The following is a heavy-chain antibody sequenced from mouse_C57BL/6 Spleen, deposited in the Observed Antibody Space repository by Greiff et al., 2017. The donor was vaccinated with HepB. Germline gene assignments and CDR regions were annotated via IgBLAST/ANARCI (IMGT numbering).Heavy chain of an antibody. CDR1: GYTFTDYE. CDR3: TRSNSYFDY. Sequence: VQGVESGAELVRPGASVTLSCKASGYTFTDYEMHWVKQTPVHGLEWIGAIDPETGGTAYNQKFKGKAILTADKSSSTAYMELRSLTSEDSAVYYCTRSNSYFDYWGQGTTLTVSS. J-gene: IGHJ2*01. V-gene: IGHV1-15*01. CDR2: IDPETGGT. D-gene: IGHD2-5*01.